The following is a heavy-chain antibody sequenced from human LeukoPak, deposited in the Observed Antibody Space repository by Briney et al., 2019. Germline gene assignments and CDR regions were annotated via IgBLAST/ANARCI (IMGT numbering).Heavy chain of an antibody. CDR3: ARQGYDSSGYYYAFDY. V-gene: IGHV4-39*01. CDR2: IYYSGST. CDR1: GGSISSSSYY. D-gene: IGHD3-22*01. J-gene: IGHJ4*02. Sequence: SETLSLTCTVSGGSISSSSYYWGWIRQPPGKGLEWIGSIYYSGSTYYNPYLKSRVTISVDTSKNQFSLKLSSVTAADTAVYYCARQGYDSSGYYYAFDYWGQGTLVTVSS.